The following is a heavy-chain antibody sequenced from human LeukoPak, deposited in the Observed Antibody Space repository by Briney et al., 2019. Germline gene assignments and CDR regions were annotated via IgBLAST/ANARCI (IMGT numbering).Heavy chain of an antibody. Sequence: SETLSLTCSVSGASISTFHWTWFRQPAGRGLEWIGLIYSSGSTLLNPSLKNRVAMSVDLTKNQLSLKLASVTAADTAMYFCARKDGDYWGRGTLVTVSS. CDR2: IYSSGST. CDR3: ARKDGDY. J-gene: IGHJ4*02. V-gene: IGHV4-4*07. CDR1: GASISTFH.